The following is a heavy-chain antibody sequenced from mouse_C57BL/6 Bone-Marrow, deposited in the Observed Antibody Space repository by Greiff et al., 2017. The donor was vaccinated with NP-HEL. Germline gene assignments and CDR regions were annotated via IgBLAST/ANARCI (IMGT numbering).Heavy chain of an antibody. J-gene: IGHJ3*01. CDR1: GYSITSGYY. Sequence: EVQLQESGPGLVKPSQSLSLTCSVTGYSITSGYYWNWIRQFPGNKLEWMGYISYDGSNNYNPSLKNRISITRDTSKNQFFLKLNSLTTEDTATNYCAREGQLRGFAYWGQGTLVTVSA. CDR2: ISYDGSN. D-gene: IGHD3-2*02. CDR3: AREGQLRGFAY. V-gene: IGHV3-6*01.